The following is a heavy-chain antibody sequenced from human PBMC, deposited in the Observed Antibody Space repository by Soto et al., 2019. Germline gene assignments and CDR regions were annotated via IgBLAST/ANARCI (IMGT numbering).Heavy chain of an antibody. CDR1: GFTFSSYG. Sequence: PGGSLRLSCAASGFTFSSYGMHWVRQAPGKGLEWVAVISYDGSNKYYADSVKGRFTISRDNSKNTLYLQMNSLRAEDTAVYYCAKEPDYCSGGSCYEVDYWGQGTLVTVSS. D-gene: IGHD2-15*01. CDR3: AKEPDYCSGGSCYEVDY. CDR2: ISYDGSNK. V-gene: IGHV3-30*18. J-gene: IGHJ4*02.